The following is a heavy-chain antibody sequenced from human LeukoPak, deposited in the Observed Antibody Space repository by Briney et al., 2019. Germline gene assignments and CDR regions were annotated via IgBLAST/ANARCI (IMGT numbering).Heavy chain of an antibody. CDR3: ARNDYAAFNI. D-gene: IGHD4-17*01. Sequence: SETLSLTCTVSGGSISSYYWSWIRQPPGKGLEWIGYIYYSGSTNYNPSLKSRVTISVDTSKNQFSLKLSSVTAADTAVYYCARNDYAAFNIWAKGTMVTVSS. J-gene: IGHJ3*02. CDR2: IYYSGST. CDR1: GGSISSYY. V-gene: IGHV4-59*01.